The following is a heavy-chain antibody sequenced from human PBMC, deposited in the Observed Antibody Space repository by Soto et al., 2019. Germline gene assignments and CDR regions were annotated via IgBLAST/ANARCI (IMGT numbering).Heavy chain of an antibody. D-gene: IGHD3-3*01. CDR1: GFTFSSYA. CDR2: ISGSGGST. Sequence: GESLKISCAASGFTFSSYAMSWVRQAPGKGLEWVSAISGSGGSTYYADSVKGRFTISRDNSKNTLYLQMNSLRAEDTAVYYCAKGLDFWPGDDAFDIWGQGTMVTVSS. CDR3: AKGLDFWPGDDAFDI. J-gene: IGHJ3*02. V-gene: IGHV3-23*01.